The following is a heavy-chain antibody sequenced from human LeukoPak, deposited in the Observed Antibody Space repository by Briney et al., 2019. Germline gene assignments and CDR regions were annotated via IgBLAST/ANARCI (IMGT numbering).Heavy chain of an antibody. Sequence: PGGSLRLSCAASGFTFSSYWMSWVRQAPGKGLEWVSALSGSGGSAYYADSVKGRFTISRDNSKNTLYLQMNSLRAEDTAVYYCAKGRYESSGFNWAAWGQGTLVTVSS. CDR2: LSGSGGSA. V-gene: IGHV3-23*01. CDR1: GFTFSSYW. D-gene: IGHD3-22*01. CDR3: AKGRYESSGFNWAA. J-gene: IGHJ4*02.